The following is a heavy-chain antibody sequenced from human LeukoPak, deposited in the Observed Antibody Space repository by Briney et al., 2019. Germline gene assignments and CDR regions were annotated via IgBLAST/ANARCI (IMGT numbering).Heavy chain of an antibody. CDR1: GFTFSSYG. Sequence: GGSLRLSCAASGFTFSSYGMHWVRQAPGKGLEWVAFIRYDGSNKYYADSVKGRFTISRDNSKNTLYLQMNSLRAEDTAVYYRAKDPIAAAGTLDYWGQGTLVTVSS. J-gene: IGHJ4*02. V-gene: IGHV3-30*02. CDR3: AKDPIAAAGTLDY. D-gene: IGHD6-13*01. CDR2: IRYDGSNK.